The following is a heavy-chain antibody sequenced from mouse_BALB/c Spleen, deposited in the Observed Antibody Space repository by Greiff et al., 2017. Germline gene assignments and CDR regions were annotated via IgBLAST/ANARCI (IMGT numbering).Heavy chain of an antibody. CDR2: IWAGGST. D-gene: IGHD4-1*01. Sequence: VKLQESGPGLVAPSQSLSITCTVSGFSLTSYGVHWVRQPPGKGLEWLGVIWAGGSTNYNSALMSRLSISKDNSKSQVFLKMNSLQTDDTAMYYCARELGPRFAYWGQGTLVTVSA. V-gene: IGHV2-9*02. J-gene: IGHJ3*01. CDR3: ARELGPRFAY. CDR1: GFSLTSYG.